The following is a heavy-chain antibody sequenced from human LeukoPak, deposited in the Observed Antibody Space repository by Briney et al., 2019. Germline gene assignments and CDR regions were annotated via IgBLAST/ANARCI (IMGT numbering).Heavy chain of an antibody. CDR2: MNPNSGNT. CDR1: GYTFTRYD. Sequence: ASVKVSCKGSGYTFTRYDIHWVRQATGQGLEWLGWMNPNSGNTGYAHKFQGRVTITRNTSITTAYMEQSSLRSEDTAVYYGARWGWLGDYYYMDVWGKGTTVTVSS. CDR3: ARWGWLGDYYYMDV. D-gene: IGHD3-10*01. V-gene: IGHV1-8*03. J-gene: IGHJ6*03.